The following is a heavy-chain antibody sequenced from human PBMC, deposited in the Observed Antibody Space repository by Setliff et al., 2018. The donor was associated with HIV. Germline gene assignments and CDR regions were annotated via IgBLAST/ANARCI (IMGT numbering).Heavy chain of an antibody. CDR3: TRDMYYYDSSGYYGSYYYYGMDV. J-gene: IGHJ6*02. CDR1: ELNSPNDW. Sequence: PGESLKISCKASELNSPNDWIAWVRQMSGNGLEWMGIIYPGDSETRYSPSFQGQVTISVDKSTTTAYLQWSSLKASDTAVYYCTRDMYYYDSSGYYGSYYYYGMDVWGQGTTVTVSS. D-gene: IGHD3-22*01. V-gene: IGHV5-51*01. CDR2: IYPGDSET.